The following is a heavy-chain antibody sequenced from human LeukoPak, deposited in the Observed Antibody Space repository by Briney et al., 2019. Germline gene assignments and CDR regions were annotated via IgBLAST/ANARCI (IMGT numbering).Heavy chain of an antibody. CDR1: GYTFTSCY. Sequence: GASVKVSCKASGYTFTSCYMHWVRQAPGQGLGWMGIINPSGGSTSYAQKFQGRVTMTRDTSTSTVYMELSSLRSEDTAVYYCARAEVGATHLDYWGQGTLVTVSS. CDR3: ARAEVGATHLDY. J-gene: IGHJ4*02. V-gene: IGHV1-46*01. D-gene: IGHD1-26*01. CDR2: INPSGGST.